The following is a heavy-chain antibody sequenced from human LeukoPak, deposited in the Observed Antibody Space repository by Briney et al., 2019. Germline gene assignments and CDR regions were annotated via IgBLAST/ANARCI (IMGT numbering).Heavy chain of an antibody. CDR3: ASTIYDSSGYYWDY. CDR2: IKQDGSEK. D-gene: IGHD3-22*01. J-gene: IGHJ4*02. Sequence: GGSLRLSCAASGFTFSSYWMSWVRQAPGKGLEWVANIKQDGSEKYYVDSVKGRFTISRDNAKNSLYLQMNSLRAEDMAVYYCASTIYDSSGYYWDYWGQGTLVTVSS. CDR1: GFTFSSYW. V-gene: IGHV3-7*01.